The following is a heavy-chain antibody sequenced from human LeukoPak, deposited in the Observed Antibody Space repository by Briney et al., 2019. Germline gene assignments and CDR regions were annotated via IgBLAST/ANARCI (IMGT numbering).Heavy chain of an antibody. CDR1: GFTFNDYY. CDR3: SRDFYGSGSSIIDY. D-gene: IGHD3-10*01. J-gene: IGHJ4*02. CDR2: ISSSSSYT. Sequence: GGSLRLSCAASGFTFNDYYMSWIRQAPGKGLEWESDISSSSSYTNYADSVKGRFTISRDNAKNSLYLQMNSLRAEDTAVYYCSRDFYGSGSSIIDYWGQGTLVTVSS. V-gene: IGHV3-11*05.